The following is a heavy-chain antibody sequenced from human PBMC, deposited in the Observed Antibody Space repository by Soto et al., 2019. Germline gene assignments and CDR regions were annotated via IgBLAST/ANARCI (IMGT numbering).Heavy chain of an antibody. V-gene: IGHV4-30-4*01. CDR1: GGSISSGDYY. J-gene: IGHJ6*02. Sequence: SETLSLTCTVSGGSISSGDYYWSWIRQPPGKGLEWIGYIYYSGSTYYNPSLKSRVTISVDTSKNQFSLKLSSVTAADTAVYYCARAAPTGFYYYYYGMDVWGQGTTVTV. CDR2: IYYSGST. CDR3: ARAAPTGFYYYYYGMDV.